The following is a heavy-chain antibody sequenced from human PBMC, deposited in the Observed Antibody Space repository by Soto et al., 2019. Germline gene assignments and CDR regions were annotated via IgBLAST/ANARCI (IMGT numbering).Heavy chain of an antibody. CDR3: GRGRSGQIVVFY. Sequence: ASVKVSCKASGYTFTGHYIHWVRQAPEQGPEWMGEIGPESGATRYAQKFQGRVTMTRDMSITTVYMELDNLSPDDTAVYYCGRGRSGQIVVFYWGQGTPVTVSS. CDR1: GYTFTGHY. V-gene: IGHV1-2*02. J-gene: IGHJ4*02. D-gene: IGHD5-12*01. CDR2: IGPESGAT.